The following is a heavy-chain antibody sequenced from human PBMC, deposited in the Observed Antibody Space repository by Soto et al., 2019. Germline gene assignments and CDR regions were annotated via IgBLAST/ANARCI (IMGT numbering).Heavy chain of an antibody. CDR3: ARGSGIAVAGTGYYYYGTDV. V-gene: IGHV4-34*01. J-gene: IGHJ6*02. Sequence: SETLSLTCAVYGGSFSGYYWSWIRQPPGKGLEWIGEINHSGSTNYNPSLKSRVTISVDTSKNQFSLKLSSVTAADTAVYYCARGSGIAVAGTGYYYYGTDVWGQGTTVTVSS. D-gene: IGHD6-19*01. CDR1: GGSFSGYY. CDR2: INHSGST.